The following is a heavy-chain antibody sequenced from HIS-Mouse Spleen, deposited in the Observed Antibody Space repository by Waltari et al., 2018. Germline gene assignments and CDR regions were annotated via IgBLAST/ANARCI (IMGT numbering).Heavy chain of an antibody. CDR1: GFSLSTSGMC. D-gene: IGHD6-13*01. CDR2: IDWDDDK. J-gene: IGHJ3*02. V-gene: IGHV2-70*15. CDR3: ALLSSWFDAFDI. Sequence: QVTLRESGPALVKPTQTLTLTCTFSGFSLSTSGMCVSWIRQPPGKALEWLARIDWDDDKYYSTSLKTRLTISKDTSKNQVVLTMTNMDPVDTATYYCALLSSWFDAFDIWGQGTMVTVSS.